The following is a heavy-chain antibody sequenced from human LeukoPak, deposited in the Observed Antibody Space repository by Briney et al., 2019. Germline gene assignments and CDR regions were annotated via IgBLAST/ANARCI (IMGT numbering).Heavy chain of an antibody. CDR2: LYSGGST. D-gene: IGHD6-19*01. CDR3: ASPKYTSGWYRNYFKY. V-gene: IGHV3-66*01. Sequence: PGGSLRLSCAASGYTVSTNYMSWVRQAPGKGLEWVSVLYSGGSTYYADSVQGRFTISRDNSKNTLYLQMNSLRAEDTAVYYCASPKYTSGWYRNYFKYWGQGTLVTVSS. CDR1: GYTVSTNY. J-gene: IGHJ4*02.